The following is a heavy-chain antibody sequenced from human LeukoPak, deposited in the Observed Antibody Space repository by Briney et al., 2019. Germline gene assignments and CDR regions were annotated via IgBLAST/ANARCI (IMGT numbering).Heavy chain of an antibody. J-gene: IGHJ4*02. Sequence: PGGSLRLSCAASGFTFSSYSMNWVRQAPGKGLEWVSYISSSSSTIYYADSVKGRFTISRDNAKNSLYLQMNSLRAEDTAVYYCASRGWYIEPDYWGQGTTVTVSS. D-gene: IGHD2-8*02. CDR1: GFTFSSYS. CDR3: ASRGWYIEPDY. CDR2: ISSSSSTI. V-gene: IGHV3-48*01.